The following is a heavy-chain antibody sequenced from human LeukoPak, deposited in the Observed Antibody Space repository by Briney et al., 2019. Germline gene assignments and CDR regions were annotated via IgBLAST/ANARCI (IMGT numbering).Heavy chain of an antibody. J-gene: IGHJ6*03. V-gene: IGHV1-18*01. Sequence: GASVKVSCKASGYTFTSYGISWVRQAPGQGLEWMGWISAYNGNTNYAQKLQGRVTMTTDTSTSTAYMELRSLRSDDTAVYYCARDGDYVLRYFDWLTSYYYYMDVWGKGTTVTVSS. CDR2: ISAYNGNT. CDR1: GYTFTSYG. D-gene: IGHD3-9*01. CDR3: ARDGDYVLRYFDWLTSYYYYMDV.